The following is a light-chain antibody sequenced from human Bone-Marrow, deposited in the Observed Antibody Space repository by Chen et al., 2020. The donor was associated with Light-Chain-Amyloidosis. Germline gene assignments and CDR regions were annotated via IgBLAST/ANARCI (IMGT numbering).Light chain of an antibody. CDR1: NIGSTS. J-gene: IGLJ3*02. Sequence: SYVLTQPSSVSVAPGQTATLPCGGNNIGSTSVHWYEQTPGQAPLLVVYDDSDRHSGIPGRLAGSNTGKTATLTSSRVEAGDEADYYCQVWDRSSDRPVFGGGTKLTVL. V-gene: IGLV3-21*02. CDR3: QVWDRSSDRPV. CDR2: DDS.